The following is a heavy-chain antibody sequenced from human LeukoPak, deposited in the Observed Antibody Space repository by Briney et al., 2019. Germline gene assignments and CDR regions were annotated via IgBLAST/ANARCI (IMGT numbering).Heavy chain of an antibody. CDR1: GFTFSSYS. J-gene: IGHJ6*03. V-gene: IGHV3-21*01. D-gene: IGHD6-19*01. CDR3: ARDPIAVAADYYYYMDV. Sequence: PGGSLRLSCAASGFTFSSYSMNWVRQAPGKGLEWVSSISSSSSYIYYADSVKGRFTISRDNAKNSLYLQMNSLRAEDTAVYYCARDPIAVAADYYYYMDVWGKGTTVTVSS. CDR2: ISSSSSYI.